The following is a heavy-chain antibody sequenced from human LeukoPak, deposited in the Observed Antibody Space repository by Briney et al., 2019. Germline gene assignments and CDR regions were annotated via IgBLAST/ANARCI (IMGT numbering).Heavy chain of an antibody. D-gene: IGHD5-18*01. Sequence: GGSLSLSCAACGFTFSSYAMSWVRQAPGKGLEWVSAISVSGGSTYYAASVKGRFTISRDNSKNTLYLQVNSLRAEDTAVYYSAKCSGSGYSYGYVDYWGQGTLVTVSS. CDR1: GFTFSSYA. CDR3: AKCSGSGYSYGYVDY. J-gene: IGHJ4*02. CDR2: ISVSGGST. V-gene: IGHV3-23*01.